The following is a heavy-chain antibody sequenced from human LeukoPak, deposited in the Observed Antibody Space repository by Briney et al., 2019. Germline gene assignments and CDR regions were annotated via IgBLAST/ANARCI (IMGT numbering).Heavy chain of an antibody. D-gene: IGHD4-17*01. Sequence: ASVKVSCKASGYTFTGYYMHWVRQAPGQGLEWMGWINPNSGGTNYAQKFQGWVTMTRDTSISTAYMELSSLRSEDTAVYYCARDSALVTTDAFDIWGQGTMVTVSS. J-gene: IGHJ3*02. V-gene: IGHV1-2*04. CDR2: INPNSGGT. CDR1: GYTFTGYY. CDR3: ARDSALVTTDAFDI.